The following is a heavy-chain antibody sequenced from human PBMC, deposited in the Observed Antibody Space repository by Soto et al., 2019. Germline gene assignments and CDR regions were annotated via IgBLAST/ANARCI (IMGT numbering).Heavy chain of an antibody. CDR1: GFSFRKYA. CDR2: ISSDSRTI. J-gene: IGHJ6*02. V-gene: IGHV3-48*02. D-gene: IGHD3-3*01. CDR3: ARIKLVEWFFINVDVYDMDV. Sequence: GGSLRLSCAASGFSFRKYAMSWVRQAPGKGLEWVSFISSDSRTIYYADSVEGRFTVSRDNARNSVSLQMDSLRDEDAAVYYCARIKLVEWFFINVDVYDMDVWGQGTPVTVSS.